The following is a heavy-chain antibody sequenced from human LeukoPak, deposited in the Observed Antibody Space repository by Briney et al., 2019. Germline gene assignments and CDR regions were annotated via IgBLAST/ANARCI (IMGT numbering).Heavy chain of an antibody. Sequence: PGGSLRLSCAASGSTFSSYSMNWVRQAPGKGLKWVSSIIRSSSYIYYADSVKGRFTISRDNAKNSLYLQMNSLIAEDTAVYYCARDCNAWGGLPRFDYRGQGTLVTVSS. V-gene: IGHV3-21*01. J-gene: IGHJ4*02. CDR1: GSTFSSYS. D-gene: IGHD3-16*01. CDR3: ARDCNAWGGLPRFDY. CDR2: IIRSSSYI.